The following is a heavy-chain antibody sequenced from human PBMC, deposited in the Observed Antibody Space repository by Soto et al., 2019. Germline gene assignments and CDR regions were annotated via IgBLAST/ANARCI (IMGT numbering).Heavy chain of an antibody. Sequence: GGSLRLSCAASGFTFSSYAMSWVRQAPGKGLEWVSAISGSGGSTYYADSVKGRFTISRDNSKNTLYLQINSLRAEDTAVYYCAGRMLNTPHYYYYYMDVWGKGTTVTVSS. CDR1: GFTFSSYA. D-gene: IGHD2-8*01. J-gene: IGHJ6*03. V-gene: IGHV3-23*01. CDR3: AGRMLNTPHYYYYYMDV. CDR2: ISGSGGST.